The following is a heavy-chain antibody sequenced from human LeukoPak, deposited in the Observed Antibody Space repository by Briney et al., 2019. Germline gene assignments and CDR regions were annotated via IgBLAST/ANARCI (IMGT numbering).Heavy chain of an antibody. V-gene: IGHV3-23*01. J-gene: IGHJ4*02. CDR3: AKGDSTYYYDSSGYM. CDR1: GFTFNNYA. Sequence: GGSLRLSCAASGFTFNNYAMSWVRQAPGKGLEWVSVISGSGGSTDYADSVKGRFTISRDNSKNTLYLQMNSLRAEDTAVYCCAKGDSTYYYDSSGYMWGQGALVTVSS. CDR2: ISGSGGST. D-gene: IGHD3-22*01.